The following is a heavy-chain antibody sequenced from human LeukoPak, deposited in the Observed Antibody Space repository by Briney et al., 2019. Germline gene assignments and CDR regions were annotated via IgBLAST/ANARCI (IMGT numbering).Heavy chain of an antibody. Sequence: SETLSLSCAVYGGSSSGYYWSWIRQPPGKGLEWIGEINHSGSTNYNPSLKSRVTISVDTSKNQFSLKLSSVTAADTAVYYCARSRYSSSRITNWFDPWGQGTLVTVSS. CDR3: ARSRYSSSRITNWFDP. CDR1: GGSSSGYY. CDR2: INHSGST. J-gene: IGHJ5*02. D-gene: IGHD6-13*01. V-gene: IGHV4-34*01.